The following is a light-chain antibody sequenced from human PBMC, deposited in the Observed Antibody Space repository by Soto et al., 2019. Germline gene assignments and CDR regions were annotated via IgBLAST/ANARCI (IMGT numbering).Light chain of an antibody. CDR2: KAS. J-gene: IGKJ1*01. CDR3: QHYNSYSEA. V-gene: IGKV1-5*03. Sequence: DIQLTQSPSSVSASVGDSVTITCRAIQSISSWLAWYQQKPGKAPKLLIYKASTLKSGVPSRFSGSGSGTEFTLTISSLQPDDFATYYCQHYNSYSEAFGQGTKVDI. CDR1: QSISSW.